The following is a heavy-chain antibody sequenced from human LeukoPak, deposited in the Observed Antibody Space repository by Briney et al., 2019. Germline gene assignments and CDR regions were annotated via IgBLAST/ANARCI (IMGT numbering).Heavy chain of an antibody. CDR1: GFAFSTYD. J-gene: IGHJ6*02. CDR3: ARMLYGSGGQSHYGLDV. Sequence: PGGSLRLSCAASGFAFSTYDMHWVRQVTGIGLEWVTAIGTAGDTYYAGSVKGRFTISRENAKDSLYLQMNSLRAGDTAVYYCARMLYGSGGQSHYGLDVWGQGTTVTVSS. CDR2: IGTAGDT. D-gene: IGHD3-10*01. V-gene: IGHV3-13*04.